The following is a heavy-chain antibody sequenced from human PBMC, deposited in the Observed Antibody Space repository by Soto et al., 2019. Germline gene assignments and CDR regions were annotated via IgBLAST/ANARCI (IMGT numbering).Heavy chain of an antibody. CDR2: ISSSSSYI. CDR3: ARGRVTIFGVVLDY. CDR1: GFTFSSYS. Sequence: GGSLRLSCAASGFTFSSYSMNWVRQAPGKGLEWVSSISSSSSYIYYADSVKGRFTISRDNAKNSLYLQMNSPRAEDTAVYYCARGRVTIFGVVLDYWGQGTLVTVSS. D-gene: IGHD3-3*01. J-gene: IGHJ4*02. V-gene: IGHV3-21*01.